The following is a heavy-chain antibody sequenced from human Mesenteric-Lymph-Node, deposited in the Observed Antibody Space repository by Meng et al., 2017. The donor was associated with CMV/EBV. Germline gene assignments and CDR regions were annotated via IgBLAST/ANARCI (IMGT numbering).Heavy chain of an antibody. CDR3: ARGLVGATRVPY. CDR2: IYHSGST. CDR1: GGSISRSNW. J-gene: IGHJ4*02. V-gene: IGHV4-4*02. D-gene: IGHD1-26*01. Sequence: CAVSGGSISRSNWWSWVRQPPGKGLEWIGEIYHSGSTNYNPSLKSRVTISVDKSKNQFSLKLSSVTAADTAVYYCARGLVGATRVPYWGQGTLVTVSS.